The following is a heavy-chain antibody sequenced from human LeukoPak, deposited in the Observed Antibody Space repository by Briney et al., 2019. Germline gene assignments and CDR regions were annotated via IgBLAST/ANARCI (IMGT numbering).Heavy chain of an antibody. V-gene: IGHV1-2*02. J-gene: IGHJ6*03. D-gene: IGHD5-24*01. Sequence: ASVKVSCKSSGYTFTDYYIHWVRQAPGQGLEWMGWINPNSGGTNNAQKFQGRVTMASDTSISTAYMELSRLSSDDTAVYYCARDRDGYYYYYMDVWGEGTTVTVSS. CDR2: INPNSGGT. CDR3: ARDRDGYYYYYMDV. CDR1: GYTFTDYY.